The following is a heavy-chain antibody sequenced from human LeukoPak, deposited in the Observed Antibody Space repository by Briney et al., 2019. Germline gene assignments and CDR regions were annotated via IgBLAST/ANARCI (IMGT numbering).Heavy chain of an antibody. Sequence: SETLSLTCTVPGGSISSSSYYWGWIRQPPGKGLEWIGSIYYSGSTYYNPSLKSRVTISVDTSKNQFSLKLSSVTAADTAVYYCARKVDTAMVGGNWFDPWGQGTLVTVSS. J-gene: IGHJ5*02. V-gene: IGHV4-39*01. CDR3: ARKVDTAMVGGNWFDP. D-gene: IGHD5-18*01. CDR2: IYYSGST. CDR1: GGSISSSSYY.